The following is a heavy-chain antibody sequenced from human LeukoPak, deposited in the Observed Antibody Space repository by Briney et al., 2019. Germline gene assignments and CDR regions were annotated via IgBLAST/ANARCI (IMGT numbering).Heavy chain of an antibody. J-gene: IGHJ4*02. CDR2: IKQDGSEK. CDR1: GFTFSSYW. CDR3: ARDPGVAAVKYYFDY. V-gene: IGHV3-7*01. D-gene: IGHD6-13*01. Sequence: GGSLRLSCAASGFTFSSYWMSWVRQAPGKGLEWVANIKQDGSEKYYVDSVKGRFTISRDNAKNSPYLQMNSLRAEDTAVYYCARDPGVAAVKYYFDYWGQGTLVTVSS.